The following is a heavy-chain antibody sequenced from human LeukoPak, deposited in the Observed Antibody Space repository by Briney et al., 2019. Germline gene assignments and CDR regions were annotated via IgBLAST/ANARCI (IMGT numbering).Heavy chain of an antibody. J-gene: IGHJ1*01. D-gene: IGHD3-22*01. Sequence: PGGSLRLSCAASVFTFISYAMSWVRQAAGKGLEWVSGISGRDGRTYYADSVKGRFTISRENSKNTLYLQINSLRAEDTAVYYCANDDSSGYYFVLADHLYFQHWGQGTLVTVSS. V-gene: IGHV3-23*01. CDR1: VFTFISYA. CDR2: ISGRDGRT. CDR3: ANDDSSGYYFVLADHLYFQH.